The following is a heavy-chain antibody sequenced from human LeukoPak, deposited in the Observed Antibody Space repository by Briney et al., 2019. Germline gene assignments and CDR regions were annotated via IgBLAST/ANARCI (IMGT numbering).Heavy chain of an antibody. CDR1: GYTFTSYD. Sequence: ASVKVSCKASGYTFTSYDINWVRQATGQGLEWMGWMNPNSGNTGYAQKFQGRVTMTRNTSISTAYMELSSLRSEDTAVYYCAKDRGWLRLFDYWGRGTLVTVSS. D-gene: IGHD5-12*01. J-gene: IGHJ4*02. CDR3: AKDRGWLRLFDY. CDR2: MNPNSGNT. V-gene: IGHV1-8*01.